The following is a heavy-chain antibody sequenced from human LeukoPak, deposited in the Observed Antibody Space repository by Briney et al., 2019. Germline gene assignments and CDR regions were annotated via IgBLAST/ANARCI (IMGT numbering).Heavy chain of an antibody. J-gene: IGHJ4*02. D-gene: IGHD6-13*01. CDR2: ISYDGSNK. CDR3: ARDVSLGAADYYFTY. V-gene: IGHV3-30-3*01. Sequence: GGSLRLSCAASGFTFSSYAMHWVRQAPGKGLEWVAVISYDGSNKYYADSVKGRFTISRGNSKNTLYLQMNSLRAEDTAVYYCARDVSLGAADYYFTYWGQGTLVTVSS. CDR1: GFTFSSYA.